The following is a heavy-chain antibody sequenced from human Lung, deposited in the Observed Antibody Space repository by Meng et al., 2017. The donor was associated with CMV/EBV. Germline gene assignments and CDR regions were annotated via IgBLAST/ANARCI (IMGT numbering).Heavy chain of an antibody. Sequence: RLQRQGSGPGQVQPSETLSLTCSVSGGSISSSSYYWGWIRQSPGKGLEWIGSIYFSGNTYYNPSLKSRVTMSVGTAQNKFSLTLRSVTAADTAVYYCVTETGYNYDNWGQGALVTVSS. D-gene: IGHD5-24*01. V-gene: IGHV4-39*06. CDR2: IYFSGNT. CDR1: GGSISSSSYY. J-gene: IGHJ4*02. CDR3: VTETGYNYDN.